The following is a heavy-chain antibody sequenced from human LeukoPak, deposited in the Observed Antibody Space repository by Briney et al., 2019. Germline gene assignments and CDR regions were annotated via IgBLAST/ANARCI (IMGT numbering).Heavy chain of an antibody. CDR1: GFTFSSYS. CDR3: ARADYYGSGNYYTSDY. D-gene: IGHD3-10*01. Sequence: TGGSLRLSCAASGFTFSSYSMNWVRQAPGKGLEWVSYIRSSSSTMYYADSVKGRFTISRDNAKSSLFLQMNSLRAEDTAVYYCARADYYGSGNYYTSDYWGQGTLVTVSS. V-gene: IGHV3-48*01. J-gene: IGHJ4*02. CDR2: IRSSSSTM.